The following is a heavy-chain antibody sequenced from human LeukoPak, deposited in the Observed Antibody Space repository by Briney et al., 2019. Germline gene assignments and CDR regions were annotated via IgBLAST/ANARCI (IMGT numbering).Heavy chain of an antibody. CDR3: ANARFGF. D-gene: IGHD6-6*01. V-gene: IGHV3-33*06. CDR1: GFTFNDNG. CDR2: IWYDGSKK. Sequence: GGSLRLSCIASGFTFNDNGMQWVRQAPGKGLEWVAVIWYDGSKKYYADFVKGRFTVPRDNSKNTLYLQMNSLRAEDTAVYFCANARFGFWGQGTLVTVSS. J-gene: IGHJ4*02.